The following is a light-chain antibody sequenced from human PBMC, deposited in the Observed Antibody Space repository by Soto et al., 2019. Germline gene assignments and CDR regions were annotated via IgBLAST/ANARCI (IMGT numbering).Light chain of an antibody. CDR2: LKSDGSH. V-gene: IGLV4-69*01. CDR1: RGHSTYT. J-gene: IGLJ3*02. Sequence: QLVLTQSPSASASLGASVKLTCTLSRGHSTYTIAWHQQQLDKGPRYLMKLKSDGSHSKGDGIPDRFSGSSSGAERYLTISSLQSEDEADYYCQTWGTGIRVFGGGTQLTVL. CDR3: QTWGTGIRV.